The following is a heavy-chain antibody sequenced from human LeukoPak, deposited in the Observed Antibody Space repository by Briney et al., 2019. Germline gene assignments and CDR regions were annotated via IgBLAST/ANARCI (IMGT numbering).Heavy chain of an antibody. D-gene: IGHD3-10*01. CDR2: ISFDGSNK. J-gene: IGHJ5*02. V-gene: IGHV3-30*03. CDR3: ARANMVRGVGLFFDRNWFDP. Sequence: QPGGSLRLSCAASGFTFSSNGMHWVRQAPGKGLEWVAVISFDGSNKYYADSVKGRFTISRDNSKNTLYLQMSSLRSDDTAVYYCARANMVRGVGLFFDRNWFDPWGQGTLVTVSS. CDR1: GFTFSSNG.